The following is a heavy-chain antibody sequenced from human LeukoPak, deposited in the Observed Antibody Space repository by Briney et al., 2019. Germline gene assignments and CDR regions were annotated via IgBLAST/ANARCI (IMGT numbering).Heavy chain of an antibody. V-gene: IGHV3-66*01. CDR1: GFTVSSNY. Sequence: GGSLRLSCAASGFTVSSNYMSWVRQAPGKGLEWVSVIYSGGSTYYADSVKGRFTISRDNSKNTLYLQMNSLRAEDTAAYYCARESYDRDFFDYWGQGTLVTVSS. CDR2: IYSGGST. D-gene: IGHD3-22*01. J-gene: IGHJ4*02. CDR3: ARESYDRDFFDY.